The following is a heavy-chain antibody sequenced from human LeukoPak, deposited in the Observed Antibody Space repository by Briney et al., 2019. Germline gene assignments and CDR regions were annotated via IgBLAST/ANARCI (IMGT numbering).Heavy chain of an antibody. V-gene: IGHV1-69*13. Sequence: ASVKVSCKASGGTFSSYAISWVRQAPGQGLEWMGGIIPIFGTANYAQKFQGRVTITADEPTSTAYMELSSLRSDDTAVYYCASGGPSRYYYGMDVWGQGTTVTVSS. CDR2: IIPIFGTA. J-gene: IGHJ6*02. CDR1: GGTFSSYA. CDR3: ASGGPSRYYYGMDV.